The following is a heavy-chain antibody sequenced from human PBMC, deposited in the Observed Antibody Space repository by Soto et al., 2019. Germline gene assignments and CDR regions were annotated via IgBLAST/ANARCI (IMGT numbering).Heavy chain of an antibody. CDR3: ARGYSSSWYLFDP. Sequence: SVKVSCKASGGTFSSYAISWVRQAPGQGLEWMGGIIPIFGTANYAQKFQGRVTITADKSTSTAYMELSGLRSEDTAVYYCARGYSSSWYLFDPWGQGTLVTVSS. CDR2: IIPIFGTA. D-gene: IGHD6-13*01. J-gene: IGHJ5*02. V-gene: IGHV1-69*06. CDR1: GGTFSSYA.